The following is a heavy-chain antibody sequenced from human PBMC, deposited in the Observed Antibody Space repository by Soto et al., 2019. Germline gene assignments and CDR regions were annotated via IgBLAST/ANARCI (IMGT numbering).Heavy chain of an antibody. D-gene: IGHD1-1*01. Sequence: EVQLVQSGAEMEKPGESLTISCRGSGYKFIGYWISWVRQMPGKGLEWAGRIDPSDSYTTYSPSFEGHVTISVDKSINTAYLQWRSLQASDTAKYYCVRQGNGTPFYFDFWGRGTLVPVSS. V-gene: IGHV5-10-1*03. CDR1: GYKFIGYW. CDR2: IDPSDSYT. CDR3: VRQGNGTPFYFDF. J-gene: IGHJ4*02.